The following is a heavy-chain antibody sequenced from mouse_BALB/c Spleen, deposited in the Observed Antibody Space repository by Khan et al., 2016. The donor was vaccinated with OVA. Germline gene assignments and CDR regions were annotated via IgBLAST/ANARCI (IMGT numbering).Heavy chain of an antibody. CDR1: GYTFTSYT. Sequence: QVQLKQSGAELVRPGASVKMSCKASGYTFTSYTIHWIKQRPGQGLEWIGYISPSNDYTNYNQNFKDKATLIVDKSSSTAYMQLSSLTSEDNSVYYCVREGASHRAYGWFAYWGQGTLVTVSA. V-gene: IGHV1-4*01. D-gene: IGHD1-1*01. CDR3: VREGASHRAYGWFAY. CDR2: ISPSNDYT. J-gene: IGHJ3*01.